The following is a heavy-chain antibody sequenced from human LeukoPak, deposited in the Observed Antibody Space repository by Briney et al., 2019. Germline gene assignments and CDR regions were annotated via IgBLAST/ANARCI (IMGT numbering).Heavy chain of an antibody. D-gene: IGHD6-19*01. CDR3: ARDQSSVAGTTYNWFDP. J-gene: IGHJ5*02. CDR1: GFTFSSYA. Sequence: PGGSLRLSCAASGFTFSSYAMSWVRQAPGKGLEWVSSISSSSSYIYYADSVKGRFTISRANAKNSLYLQMNSLRAEDTAVYYCARDQSSVAGTTYNWFDPWGQGTLVTVSS. V-gene: IGHV3-21*01. CDR2: ISSSSSYI.